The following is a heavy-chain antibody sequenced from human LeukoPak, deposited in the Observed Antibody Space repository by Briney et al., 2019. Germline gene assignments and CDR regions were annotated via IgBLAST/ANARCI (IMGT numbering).Heavy chain of an antibody. V-gene: IGHV5-51*01. J-gene: IGHJ4*02. D-gene: IGHD3-10*01. CDR3: ARSTSGSFDS. CDR2: IYPGDSDS. CDR1: GYSFIDFW. Sequence: GESMKFSCKASGYSFIDFWIGWVRQTPAKGLEWMAIIYPGDSDSRYTYSPSFQGQVTISADKSISTTYLQWSSLKASDTAMYYCARSTSGSFDSWGQGTPVTVSS.